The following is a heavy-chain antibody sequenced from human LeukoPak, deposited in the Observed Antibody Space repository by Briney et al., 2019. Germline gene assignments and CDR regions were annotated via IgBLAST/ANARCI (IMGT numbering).Heavy chain of an antibody. CDR2: INPNSGGT. V-gene: IGHV1-2*02. D-gene: IGHD3-22*01. J-gene: IGHJ4*02. Sequence: ASVTVSCKTSGYTFTDYYMHWVRQAPGQGVEWMGWINPNSGGTKYPLKFQGRVNMTRDTAISKAYMELSRLTSDDTAVYYCVPSNDYYYYFDYWGQGTLVTVSS. CDR3: VPSNDYYYYFDY. CDR1: GYTFTDYY.